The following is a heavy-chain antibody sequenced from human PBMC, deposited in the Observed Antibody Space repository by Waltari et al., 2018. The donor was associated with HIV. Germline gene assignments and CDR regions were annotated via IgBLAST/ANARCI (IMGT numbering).Heavy chain of an antibody. D-gene: IGHD3-10*01. Sequence: EVLLTESGGRLLQTGGSLGLSCVASIFTISHRRVTWFRQASGGPLEWVAVIYPDDTTHYADSVRGRFTISRVRSRTSVLLLMNGLFADDTAIYYCATGVRYYGPWGQGTRVTVSS. CDR2: IYPDDTT. J-gene: IGHJ5*02. CDR1: IFTISHRR. V-gene: IGHV3-53*01. CDR3: ATGVRYYGP.